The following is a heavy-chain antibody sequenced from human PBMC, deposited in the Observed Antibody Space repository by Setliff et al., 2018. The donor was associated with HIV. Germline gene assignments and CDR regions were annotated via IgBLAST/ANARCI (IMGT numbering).Heavy chain of an antibody. CDR2: VSHTGNT. D-gene: IGHD4-17*01. J-gene: IGHJ4*02. CDR1: GDSINTHY. Sequence: ETLSLTCTVSGDSINTHYWSWIRQPPGKGLEWIGYVSHTGNTNSNPSLKSRVTISVDTSKNEFSLRLRSVTSADTAVYYCAKGAGFYGDYTFDYWGQGNLVTVSS. V-gene: IGHV4-59*11. CDR3: AKGAGFYGDYTFDY.